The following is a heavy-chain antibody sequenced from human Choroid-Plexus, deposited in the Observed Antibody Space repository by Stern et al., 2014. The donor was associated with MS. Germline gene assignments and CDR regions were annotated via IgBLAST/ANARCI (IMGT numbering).Heavy chain of an antibody. V-gene: IGHV3-30*18. D-gene: IGHD2/OR15-2a*01. CDR1: GFSFSSFG. Sequence: VQLVESGGGVVQPGRPLRLSGAASGFSFSSFGMHWVRQAPGKGLEWLALISYDGSKDYADSVEGRFAISRDNSKNTLYLQMNSLRAEDTAVYYCAKDRQYLTFFFDFWGQGSLVTVSS. J-gene: IGHJ4*02. CDR3: AKDRQYLTFFFDF. CDR2: ISYDGSK.